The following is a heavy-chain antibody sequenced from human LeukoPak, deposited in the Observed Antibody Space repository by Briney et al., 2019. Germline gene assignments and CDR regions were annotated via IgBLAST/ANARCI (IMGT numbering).Heavy chain of an antibody. Sequence: GASVKVSCKASGYTFPSYTITWVRQAPGQGLDWMGWINAYNGNTNKAQKFQGRVTMTRDTSTSTVYMELSSLRSEDTAVYYCARDTQYSSSWYSREDFDYWGQGTLVTVSS. CDR2: INAYNGNT. V-gene: IGHV1-18*01. J-gene: IGHJ4*02. D-gene: IGHD6-13*01. CDR3: ARDTQYSSSWYSREDFDY. CDR1: GYTFPSYT.